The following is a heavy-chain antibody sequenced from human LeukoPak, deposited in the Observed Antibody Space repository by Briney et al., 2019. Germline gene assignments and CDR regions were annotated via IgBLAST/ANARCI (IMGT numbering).Heavy chain of an antibody. Sequence: GGSLRLSCAASGFTFSSYSMNWVRQAPGKGLEWVSSISSSSSYIYYADSVKGRFTISRDNAKNSLYLQMNSLRAEDTAVYYCARDKRLLWFGELKEGYYYGMDVWGQGTTVTVSS. D-gene: IGHD3-10*01. CDR3: ARDKRLLWFGELKEGYYYGMDV. CDR2: ISSSSSYI. J-gene: IGHJ6*02. V-gene: IGHV3-21*01. CDR1: GFTFSSYS.